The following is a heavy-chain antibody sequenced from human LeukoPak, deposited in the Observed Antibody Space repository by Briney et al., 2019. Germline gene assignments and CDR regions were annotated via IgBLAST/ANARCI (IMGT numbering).Heavy chain of an antibody. CDR3: ARDYIVVPRMDV. Sequence: PGGSLRLSCAASGFTVSSNEMSWVRQAPGKGLEWVSSISGGSTYYADSVKGRFTISRDNAKNSLYLQMNSLRAEDTAVYYCARDYIVVPRMDVWGQGTTVTVSS. V-gene: IGHV3-38-3*01. CDR2: ISGGST. CDR1: GFTVSSNE. J-gene: IGHJ6*02. D-gene: IGHD2-2*01.